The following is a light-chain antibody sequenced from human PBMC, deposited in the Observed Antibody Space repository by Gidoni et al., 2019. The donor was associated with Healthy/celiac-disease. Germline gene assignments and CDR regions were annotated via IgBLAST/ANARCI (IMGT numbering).Light chain of an antibody. CDR1: QSISSY. CDR2: AAY. V-gene: IGKV1-39*01. Sequence: DIQMTHSPSSLSASVGDRFTITCRASQSISSYLNWYQQKPGKAPKLLIYAAYSLQSGVPSRFSGSGSGTDFTLNISSLQPEDFATYYCQQSYSTPYTFGQGTKLEIK. CDR3: QQSYSTPYT. J-gene: IGKJ2*01.